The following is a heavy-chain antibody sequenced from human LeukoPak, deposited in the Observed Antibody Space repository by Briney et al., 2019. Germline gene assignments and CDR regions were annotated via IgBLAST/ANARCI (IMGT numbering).Heavy chain of an antibody. J-gene: IGHJ4*02. CDR1: GYTHTELS. V-gene: IGHV1-24*01. D-gene: IGHD5-24*01. Sequence: ASVKVSCKVPGYTHTELSMHWVRQAPGKGLEWMGGFDPEDGETIYAQKFQGRVTMTEDTSTDTAYMELSSLRSEDTAVYYCATSRGRWLQLHPLDYWGQGTLVTVSS. CDR2: FDPEDGET. CDR3: ATSRGRWLQLHPLDY.